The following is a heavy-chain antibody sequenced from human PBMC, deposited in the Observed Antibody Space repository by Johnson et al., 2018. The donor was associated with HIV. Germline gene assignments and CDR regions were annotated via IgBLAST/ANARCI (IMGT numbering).Heavy chain of an antibody. V-gene: IGHV3-23*04. J-gene: IGHJ3*02. D-gene: IGHD1-26*01. Sequence: MQLVESGGGLVQPGGSLRLSCAASGFTFSSYAMSWVRQAPGKGLEWVSAISGSGGSTYYADSVKGRFTISRDKSKNTLSLQMNSLRAEDTAVYYCAREGVVGVKDGLIWGQGTMVTVSS. CDR1: GFTFSSYA. CDR2: ISGSGGST. CDR3: AREGVVGVKDGLI.